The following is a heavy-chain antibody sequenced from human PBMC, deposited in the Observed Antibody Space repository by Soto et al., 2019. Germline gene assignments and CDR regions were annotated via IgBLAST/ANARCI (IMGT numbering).Heavy chain of an antibody. D-gene: IGHD7-27*01. Sequence: QVQLQQWGAGLLKPSETLSLTCAVYGGSFSGYYWNWIRQPPGKGLEWIGEINHSGSTNYNPSLNSRVPISVDTSKNQFSLKLSSVTAADTAVYYCARGWGTIFDSWGQGTLVTVSS. J-gene: IGHJ4*02. V-gene: IGHV4-34*01. CDR3: ARGWGTIFDS. CDR1: GGSFSGYY. CDR2: INHSGST.